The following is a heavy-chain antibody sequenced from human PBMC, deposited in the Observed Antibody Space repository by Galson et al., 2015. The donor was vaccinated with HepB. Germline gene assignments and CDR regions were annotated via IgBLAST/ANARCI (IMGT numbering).Heavy chain of an antibody. CDR1: GDSISSDSW. J-gene: IGHJ4*02. CDR2: IYHSGGT. CDR3: ARAKEGRGYFDY. Sequence: ETLSLTCAVSGDSISSDSWWSRVRQPPGEGLEWIGEIYHSGGTNYRTSLKSRVTITVAKSKNLFPLKLTFVTAADTAVYYWARAKEGRGYFDYWGQGTLVTVSS. D-gene: IGHD3-10*01. V-gene: IGHV4-4*02.